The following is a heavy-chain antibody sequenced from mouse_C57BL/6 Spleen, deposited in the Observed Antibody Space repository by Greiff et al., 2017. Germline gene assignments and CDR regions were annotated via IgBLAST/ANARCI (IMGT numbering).Heavy chain of an antibody. CDR2: IYPGDGDT. D-gene: IGHD1-1*01. J-gene: IGHJ1*03. CDR3: ARATVVVDWYFDV. Sequence: QVQLQQSGAELVKPGASVKISCKASGYAFSSYWMNWVKQRPGKGLEWIGQIYPGDGDTNYNGKFKGKATLTADKSSSTAYMQLSSLTSEDSAVYCCARATVVVDWYFDVWGTGTTVTVSS. CDR1: GYAFSSYW. V-gene: IGHV1-80*01.